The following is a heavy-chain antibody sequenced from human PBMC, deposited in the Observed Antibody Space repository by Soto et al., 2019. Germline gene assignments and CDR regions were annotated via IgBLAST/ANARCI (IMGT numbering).Heavy chain of an antibody. J-gene: IGHJ6*02. D-gene: IGHD6-19*01. CDR3: AGRHSSGWYRNYYYYGMDV. CDR1: GGTFSSYA. CDR2: IIPIFGTA. Sequence: QVQLVQSGAEVKKPGSSVKVSCKASGGTFSSYAISWVRQAPGQGLEWMGGIIPIFGTANYAQKFQGRVTITADESTSTAYMELSSLRSEDTAVYYCAGRHSSGWYRNYYYYGMDVWGQGTTVTVSS. V-gene: IGHV1-69*12.